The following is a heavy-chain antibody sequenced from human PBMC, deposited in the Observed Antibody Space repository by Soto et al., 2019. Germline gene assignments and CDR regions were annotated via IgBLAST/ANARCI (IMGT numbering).Heavy chain of an antibody. Sequence: QVQLQESGPGLVKPSETLSLTCTVSGGSVSSGSYDWSWIRQPPGNGLEWIGFIYYSGSTNYNPSLKGRVTLSVDTSKNQFSLKLSSVTAGETAVYYCARGVYADNYYYGMDVWGQGTTVTVSS. V-gene: IGHV4-61*01. CDR3: ARGVYADNYYYGMDV. D-gene: IGHD2-8*01. J-gene: IGHJ6*02. CDR1: GGSVSSGSYD. CDR2: IYYSGST.